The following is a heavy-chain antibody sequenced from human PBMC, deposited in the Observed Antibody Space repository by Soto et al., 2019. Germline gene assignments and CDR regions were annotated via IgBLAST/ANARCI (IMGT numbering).Heavy chain of an antibody. CDR2: INHSGST. J-gene: IGHJ3*02. V-gene: IGHV4-34*01. D-gene: IGHD3-22*01. CDR1: NGSFSVYY. CDR3: ARDSTRRGACDI. Sequence: SETLSLTCAVYNGSFSVYYWTWIRQTPGKGLEWIGEINHSGSTNYNPSLKSRVAISVDTSKNQFSLKLSSVTAADTAVYFCARDSTRRGACDIWGQGTMVTVS.